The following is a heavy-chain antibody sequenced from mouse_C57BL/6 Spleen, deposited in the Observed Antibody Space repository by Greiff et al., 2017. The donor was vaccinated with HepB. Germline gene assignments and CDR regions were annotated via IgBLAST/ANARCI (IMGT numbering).Heavy chain of an antibody. D-gene: IGHD1-1*01. CDR1: GYTFTSYW. V-gene: IGHV1-7*01. CDR3: AREEMTTVVGDARDY. CDR2: INPSSGYT. Sequence: VQLQQSGAELAKPGASVKLSCKASGYTFTSYWMHWVNQRPGQGLEWIGYINPSSGYTKYNQKFKDKATLTADKSSSTAYMQLSSLTYEDSAVYYCAREEMTTVVGDARDYWGQGTSVTVSS. J-gene: IGHJ4*01.